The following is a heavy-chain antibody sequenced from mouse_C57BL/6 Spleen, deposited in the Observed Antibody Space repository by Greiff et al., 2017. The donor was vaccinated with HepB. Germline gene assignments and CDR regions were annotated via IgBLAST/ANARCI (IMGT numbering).Heavy chain of an antibody. CDR1: GIDFSRYW. CDR2: INPDSSTI. D-gene: IGHD4-1*01. J-gene: IGHJ3*01. Sequence: EVKLLESGGGLVQPGGSLKLSCAASGIDFSRYWMSWVRRAPGKGLEWIGEINPDSSTINYAPSLKDKFIISRDNAKNTLYLQMSKVRSEDTALYYCARQDLTGTWFAYWGQGTLVTVSA. CDR3: ARQDLTGTWFAY. V-gene: IGHV4-1*01.